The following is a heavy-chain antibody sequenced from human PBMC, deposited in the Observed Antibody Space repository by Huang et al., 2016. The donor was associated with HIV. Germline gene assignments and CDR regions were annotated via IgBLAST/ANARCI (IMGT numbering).Heavy chain of an antibody. J-gene: IGHJ3*01. Sequence: QVQLVQSGAEVRKPGSSVKVSGRASGGSFNNFGINWVRQAPGQGLEWMGGIIPRFGTRNDAQRVKDRVTITADETTGVVHLEVSSLRSDDTAVYFCAKRGGAWGSPYAFDLWGPGTMVTVSS. D-gene: IGHD3-16*01. CDR1: GGSFNNFG. V-gene: IGHV1-69*13. CDR3: AKRGGAWGSPYAFDL. CDR2: IIPRFGTR.